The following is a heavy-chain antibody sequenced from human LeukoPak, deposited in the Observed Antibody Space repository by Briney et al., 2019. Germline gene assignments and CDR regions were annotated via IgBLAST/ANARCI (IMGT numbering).Heavy chain of an antibody. J-gene: IGHJ4*02. CDR1: GFTINNYV. CDR2: ISYDGSNQ. D-gene: IGHD1-1*01. V-gene: IGHV3-30-3*01. CDR3: ARGPGWNYFDF. Sequence: GGSLRLSCVASGFTINNYVMSWVRQAPGKGLEWVATISYDGSNQYYADSVKGLLSIFRDNSENTVYLQMNSLRPEDTAIFYCARGPGWNYFDFWGQGTLVTVSS.